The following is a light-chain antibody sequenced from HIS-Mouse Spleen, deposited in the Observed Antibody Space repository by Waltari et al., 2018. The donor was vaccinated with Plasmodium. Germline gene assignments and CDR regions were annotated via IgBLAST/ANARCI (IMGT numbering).Light chain of an antibody. CDR2: EGS. Sequence: QSALTQPASVSGSPGQSITIPCTGTSSVVGLYNLVSWYQQPPGKAPKLMIYEGSKRPSGVSNRFSGSKSGNTASLTISGLQAEDEADYYCCSYAGSRVFGGGTKLTVL. CDR3: CSYAGSRV. V-gene: IGLV2-23*01. J-gene: IGLJ2*01. CDR1: SSVVGLYNL.